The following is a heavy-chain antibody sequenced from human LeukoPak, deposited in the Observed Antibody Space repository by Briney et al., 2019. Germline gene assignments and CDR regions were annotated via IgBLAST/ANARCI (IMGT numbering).Heavy chain of an antibody. J-gene: IGHJ5*02. V-gene: IGHV4-39*01. CDR2: IYYSGST. CDR3: ARHPLVPAAISQGRWFDP. D-gene: IGHD2-2*02. Sequence: KPSETLSLTGTVSGGSISSSSYYWGWIRQPPGKGLEWIGSIYYSGSTYYNPSLKSRVTISVDTSTNHFSLKLSSVTAADTAVYHCARHPLVPAAISQGRWFDPWGQGTQVTVSS. CDR1: GGSISSSSYY.